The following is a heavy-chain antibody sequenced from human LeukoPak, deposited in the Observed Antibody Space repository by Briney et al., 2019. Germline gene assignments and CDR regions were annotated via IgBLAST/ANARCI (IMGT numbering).Heavy chain of an antibody. Sequence: ASVKVSCKASGGTFTSYAISWVRQAPGQGHEWMGGIIPIFGTANYAQKFQGRVTITADESTSTAYMELSSLRSEDTAVYYCAKDGDCSGGSCYDYWGQGTLVTVSS. V-gene: IGHV1-69*01. D-gene: IGHD2-15*01. CDR3: AKDGDCSGGSCYDY. J-gene: IGHJ4*02. CDR1: GGTFTSYA. CDR2: IIPIFGTA.